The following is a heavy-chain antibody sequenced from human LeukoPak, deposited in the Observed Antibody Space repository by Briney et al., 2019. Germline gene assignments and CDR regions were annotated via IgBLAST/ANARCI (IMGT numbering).Heavy chain of an antibody. V-gene: IGHV4-30-2*01. Sequence: SETLSLTCTVSGGSISSGGYYWSWIRQPPGKGLEWIGYIYHSGSTYYNPSLKSRVTISVDKSKNQFSLKLSSVTAADTAVYYCARAPTSHSLNPAWFDPWGQGTLVTVSP. D-gene: IGHD2-8*01. J-gene: IGHJ5*02. CDR1: GGSISSGGYY. CDR2: IYHSGST. CDR3: ARAPTSHSLNPAWFDP.